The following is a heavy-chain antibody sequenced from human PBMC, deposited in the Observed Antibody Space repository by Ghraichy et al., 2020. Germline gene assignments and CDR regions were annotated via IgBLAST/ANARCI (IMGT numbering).Heavy chain of an antibody. CDR2: INHSGST. CDR3: AGGARITRVRVASRGDAFDI. CDR1: GGSFSGYY. Sequence: ESLSLTCAVYGGSFSGYYWSWIRQPPGKGLEWIGEINHSGSTNYNPSLKSRVTISVDTSKNQFSLKLSPVTDADTAVYYCAGGARITRVRVASRGDAFDIWGQGTMVAVSS. J-gene: IGHJ3*02. D-gene: IGHD3-10*01. V-gene: IGHV4-34*01.